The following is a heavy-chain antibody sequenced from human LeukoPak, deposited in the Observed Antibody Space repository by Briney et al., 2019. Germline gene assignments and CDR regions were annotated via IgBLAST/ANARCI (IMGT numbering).Heavy chain of an antibody. CDR1: VYTFTGCY. Sequence: GSVKASCRASVYTFTGCYLNCGRHAPGRRVEWMGRINLNSGGTNSGQTFQGSVTMTRDTSISTAYLELSSLTYDDTAVYYCASGDAASLAVHYWGQGTLVTVSS. D-gene: IGHD6-13*01. CDR3: ASGDAASLAVHY. V-gene: IGHV1-2*02. J-gene: IGHJ4*02. CDR2: INLNSGGT.